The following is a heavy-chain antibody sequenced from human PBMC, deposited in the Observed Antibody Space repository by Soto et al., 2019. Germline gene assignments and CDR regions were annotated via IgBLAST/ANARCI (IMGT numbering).Heavy chain of an antibody. Sequence: SETLSLTCTVSGGSVNSYYWSWIRQPPGKGLEWIGYIFYSGSTKSNPSLKSRVTMSVDMSKNQFSLRLTSVTAADTAVYYCAREGYYYDSSGYFYYYGMDVWGQGTTVTVSS. CDR2: IFYSGST. CDR1: GGSVNSYY. CDR3: AREGYYYDSSGYFYYYGMDV. V-gene: IGHV4-59*02. D-gene: IGHD3-22*01. J-gene: IGHJ6*02.